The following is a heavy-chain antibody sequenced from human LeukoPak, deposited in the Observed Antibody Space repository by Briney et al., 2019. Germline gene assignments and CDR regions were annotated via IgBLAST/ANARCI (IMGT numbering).Heavy chain of an antibody. CDR3: ARVPRGYYDSSGLDY. CDR2: INPNSGDT. V-gene: IGHV1-2*02. J-gene: IGHJ4*02. Sequence: ASVKVSCKASGYTFTGYYMHWVRQAPGQGLEWMGWINPNSGDTNYAQKFQGRVTMTRDTSISTAYMELSRLRSDDTAVYYCARVPRGYYDSSGLDYWGQGTLVTVSS. CDR1: GYTFTGYY. D-gene: IGHD3-22*01.